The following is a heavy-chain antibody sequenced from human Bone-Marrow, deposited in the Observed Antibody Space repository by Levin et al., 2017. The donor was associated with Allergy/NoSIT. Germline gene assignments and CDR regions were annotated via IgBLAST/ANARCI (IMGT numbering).Heavy chain of an antibody. CDR1: VFTFSAYW. CDR2: IDQDENEK. CDR3: ARIYDSSGYYSGVGTLDI. J-gene: IGHJ3*02. Sequence: GGSLRLSCEASVFTFSAYWMTWVRQAPGKGLEWVANIDQDENEKYYVESVKGRFTISRDNAKSVLYLQMNNLRAEDTAVYYCARIYDSSGYYSGVGTLDIWGQGTRVTVSS. D-gene: IGHD3-22*01. V-gene: IGHV3-7*01.